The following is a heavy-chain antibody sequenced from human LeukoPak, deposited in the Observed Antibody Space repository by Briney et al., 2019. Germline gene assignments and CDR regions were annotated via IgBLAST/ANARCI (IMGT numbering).Heavy chain of an antibody. J-gene: IGHJ4*02. V-gene: IGHV3-23*01. CDR2: MSGSGDST. Sequence: GGSLRLSCAASGFTFSNYATSWVRQAPGKGLEWVSGMSGSGDSTDYADSVKGRFAISRDNSENTFYLQMNSLRVEDTAVYFCAKGRGSVTAALDYWGQGTLVTVSS. CDR1: GFTFSNYA. D-gene: IGHD2-21*02. CDR3: AKGRGSVTAALDY.